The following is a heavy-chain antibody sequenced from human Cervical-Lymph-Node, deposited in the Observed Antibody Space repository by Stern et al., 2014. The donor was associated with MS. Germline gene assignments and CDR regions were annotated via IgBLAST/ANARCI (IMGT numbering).Heavy chain of an antibody. Sequence: VQLVESGGGVVQPGRSLRLSCAASGFPFSNYGMHWVRQAPGKGLEWVGVISSDGNNQYYADSVKGRFTISRDSPKNTLYLQMKSLRPEDTAVYYCARPGYWDDENCYAPFEYWGQGTLVTVSS. D-gene: IGHD2-2*01. CDR3: ARPGYWDDENCYAPFEY. CDR2: ISSDGNNQ. CDR1: GFPFSNYG. V-gene: IGHV3-30*03. J-gene: IGHJ4*02.